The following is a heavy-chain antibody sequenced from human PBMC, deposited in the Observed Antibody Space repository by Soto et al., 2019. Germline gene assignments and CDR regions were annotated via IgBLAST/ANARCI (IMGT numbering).Heavy chain of an antibody. CDR1: GFTFSNYA. J-gene: IGHJ3*02. CDR3: TKDRDDIGMVDAFEI. D-gene: IGHD3-3*01. CDR2: ISGTGVTT. Sequence: EMQLLESGGDLVQPGGSLRLSCAASGFTFSNYAMTWVRQAPGKGLEYVSAISGTGVTTYQGDSMKGRFTISRDNSKNTLYLQMDSLRAEDTAIYSCTKDRDDIGMVDAFEIWGQGTMVTVSS. V-gene: IGHV3-23*02.